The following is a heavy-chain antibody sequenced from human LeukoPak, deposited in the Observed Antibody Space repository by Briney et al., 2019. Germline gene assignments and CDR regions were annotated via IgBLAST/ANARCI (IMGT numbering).Heavy chain of an antibody. CDR1: GFTFKLYW. V-gene: IGHV3-74*01. J-gene: IGHJ5*01. CDR2: INDDGNDT. D-gene: IGHD3-10*01. CDR3: AREGYYGSAALYS. Sequence: PGGSLRLSCAVSGFTFKLYWMHWVRHAPGKGPVWVSRINDDGNDTTYADSVKGRFTISRDNAKNTLYLQMNSLRAEDTAVYYCAREGYYGSAALYSWGHGTLVTVSS.